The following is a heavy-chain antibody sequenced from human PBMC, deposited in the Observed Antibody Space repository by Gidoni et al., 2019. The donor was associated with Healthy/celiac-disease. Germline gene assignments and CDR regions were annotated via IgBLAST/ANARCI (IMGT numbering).Heavy chain of an antibody. V-gene: IGHV1-46*01. CDR2: INPSGGST. D-gene: IGHD3-3*01. CDR1: GYSFPSSY. J-gene: IGHJ4*02. Sequence: QVQLVQSGAEVKKPGASVKAACKASGYSFPSSYTHWVRQAPGQGLEWSGIINPSGGSTNYAQKFQSTGTVTRDTTTSAVYMELSSLRSENTAVYYCARDPTARRDYDFWSGYPDYWGQGTLVTVSS. CDR3: ARDPTARRDYDFWSGYPDY.